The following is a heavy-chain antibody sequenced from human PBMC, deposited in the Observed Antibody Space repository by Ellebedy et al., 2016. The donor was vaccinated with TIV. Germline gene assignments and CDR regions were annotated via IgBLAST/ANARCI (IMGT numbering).Heavy chain of an antibody. CDR1: GYTFTTYD. CDR3: ARNPSKTGDFDN. V-gene: IGHV1-8*01. CDR2: MNPNSGHT. Sequence: ASVKVSXKASGYTFTTYDINWVRQATGQGLEWMGWMNPNSGHTGYAQKFQGRVTMTRDTSTSTAYMELSSLRSEDTAVYYCARNPSKTGDFDNWGQGTLVTVSS. J-gene: IGHJ4*02. D-gene: IGHD7-27*01.